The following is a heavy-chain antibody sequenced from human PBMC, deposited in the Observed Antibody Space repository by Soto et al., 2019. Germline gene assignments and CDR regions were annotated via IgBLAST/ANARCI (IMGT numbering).Heavy chain of an antibody. CDR3: TTDLGYCSSTSCYGEGYYYYYGMDV. V-gene: IGHV3-15*07. CDR1: GFTFSNAW. D-gene: IGHD2-2*01. Sequence: EVQLVESGGGLVKPGGSLRLSCAASGFTFSNAWMNWVRQAPGKGLEWVGRIKSKTDGGTTDYAAPVKGRFTISRDDSKNTLYLQMNSLKTEDTAVYYCTTDLGYCSSTSCYGEGYYYYYGMDVWGQGTTVTVSS. J-gene: IGHJ6*02. CDR2: IKSKTDGGTT.